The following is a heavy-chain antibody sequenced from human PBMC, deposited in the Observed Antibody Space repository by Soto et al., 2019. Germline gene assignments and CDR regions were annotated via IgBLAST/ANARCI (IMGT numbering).Heavy chain of an antibody. Sequence: SETLSLTCPVSGVSINSGDYYWSWIRQPPGKGLEWIGYIFYSGSTYYNPSLKSRVTISVDTSKNQFSLKLSSVTAADTAVYYCARYQGDRGGGDSRAFDYGGQGTRVPVSS. V-gene: IGHV4-30-4*01. CDR3: ARYQGDRGGGDSRAFDY. CDR2: IFYSGST. D-gene: IGHD2-21*02. CDR1: GVSINSGDYY. J-gene: IGHJ4*02.